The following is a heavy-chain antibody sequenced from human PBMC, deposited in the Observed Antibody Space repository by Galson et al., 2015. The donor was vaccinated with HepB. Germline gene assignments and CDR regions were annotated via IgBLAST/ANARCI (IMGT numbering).Heavy chain of an antibody. CDR1: GDSIRSGVNF. CDR3: ARGHGDCNAHFFDL. J-gene: IGHJ4*02. D-gene: IGHD4-17*01. Sequence: TLSLTCSVSGDSIRSGVNFWGWIRQSPGKGLEWLGSIFYSGNTYYKPSLKNRLTLSVDTSRNRFSLRLTSVTAADTAVYHCARGHGDCNAHFFDLWGQGTHVVVSA. CDR2: IFYSGNT. V-gene: IGHV4-31*03.